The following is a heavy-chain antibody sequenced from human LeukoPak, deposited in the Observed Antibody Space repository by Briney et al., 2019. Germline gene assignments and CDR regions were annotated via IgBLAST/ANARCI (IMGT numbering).Heavy chain of an antibody. CDR2: ISSSSSYI. J-gene: IGHJ3*02. CDR1: GFTFSSYS. Sequence: GGSLRLSCAASGFTFSSYSMNWVRQAPGKGLEWVSSISSSSSYIYYADSVKGRFTIPRDNAKNSLYLQMNSLRAEDTAVYYCARVASSRKPGYSSSWPGAFDIWGQGQWSPSLQ. D-gene: IGHD6-13*01. V-gene: IGHV3-21*01. CDR3: ARVASSRKPGYSSSWPGAFDI.